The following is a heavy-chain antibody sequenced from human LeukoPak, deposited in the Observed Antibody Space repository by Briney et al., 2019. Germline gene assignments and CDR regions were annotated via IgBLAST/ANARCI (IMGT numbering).Heavy chain of an antibody. Sequence: GGSLRLSCAASRFTFSTYAMHWVRQAPGKGLEYVSAISSNGGSTYYANSVKGRFTISRDNSKNTLYLQMGSLRAEDMAVYYCARGVLARGSSGWYFDYWGQGTLVTVSS. CDR1: RFTFSTYA. V-gene: IGHV3-64*01. J-gene: IGHJ4*02. CDR3: ARGVLARGSSGWYFDY. D-gene: IGHD6-19*01. CDR2: ISSNGGST.